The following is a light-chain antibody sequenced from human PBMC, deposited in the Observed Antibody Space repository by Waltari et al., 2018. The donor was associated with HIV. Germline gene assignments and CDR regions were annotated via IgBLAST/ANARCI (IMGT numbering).Light chain of an antibody. J-gene: IGKJ4*01. CDR1: ERVSSK. V-gene: IGKV3-15*01. CDR2: GSS. CDR3: QQYNNWPLT. Sequence: EIVMTQSPATLSVSPGERATLSCRASERVSSKLAWYQQKPGQAPRLLIYGSSTRAAAIPARFSGSGSGTEFTLTISSLQSEDFAVYYCQQYNNWPLTFGGGTTVEIK.